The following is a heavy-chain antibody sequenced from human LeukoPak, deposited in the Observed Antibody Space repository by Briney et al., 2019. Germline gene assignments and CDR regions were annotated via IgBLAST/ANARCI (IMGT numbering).Heavy chain of an antibody. CDR1: GFTFKDYG. Sequence: GGSLRPSCATSGFTFKDYGMHWVRQAPGKGLEWVSLISGDGGTTFYADSVKGRFTISRDNNKNSLYLQMNSLRTEDTAFYYCAKDIGERGYKDFWGQGTLVTVSS. CDR3: AKDIGERGYKDF. D-gene: IGHD5-18*01. CDR2: ISGDGGTT. V-gene: IGHV3-43*02. J-gene: IGHJ4*02.